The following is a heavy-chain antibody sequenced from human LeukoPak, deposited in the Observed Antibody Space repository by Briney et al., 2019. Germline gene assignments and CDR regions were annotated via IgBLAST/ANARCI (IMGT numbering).Heavy chain of an antibody. Sequence: GGSLRLSCAASGFSFISYSMNWVRQAPGKGLEWVSSISSSSDYIYHADSVKGRFTISRDNPKKSLYLQMNSLRAEDTAVYYCARGATTTRFGRFDPWGQGTLVSVSS. V-gene: IGHV3-21*01. CDR1: GFSFISYS. J-gene: IGHJ5*02. CDR2: ISSSSDYI. CDR3: ARGATTTRFGRFDP. D-gene: IGHD4-17*01.